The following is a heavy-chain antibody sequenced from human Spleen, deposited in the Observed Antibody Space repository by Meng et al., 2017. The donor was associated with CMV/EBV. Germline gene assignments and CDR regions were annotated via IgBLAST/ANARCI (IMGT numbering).Heavy chain of an antibody. J-gene: IGHJ5*02. Sequence: KASGYTFTSYDFNWVRQATGQGLEWMGWINPNNANTGYAQNFQGRVTMTSDTSKSTAYMELSSLRSEDTAVYYCARHPGGSYYGPLDPWGQGTLVTVSS. D-gene: IGHD1-26*01. CDR2: INPNNANT. CDR3: ARHPGGSYYGPLDP. V-gene: IGHV1-8*01. CDR1: GYTFTSYD.